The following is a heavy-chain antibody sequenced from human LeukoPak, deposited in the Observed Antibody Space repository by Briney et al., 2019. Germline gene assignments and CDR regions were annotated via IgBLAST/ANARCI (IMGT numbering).Heavy chain of an antibody. V-gene: IGHV1-8*02. D-gene: IGHD6-13*01. Sequence: ASVKVSCKASGGTFSSYAINWVRQATGQGLEWMGWMNPNSGNTGYAQKFQGRVTMTRNTSISTAYMELSSLRSEDTAVYYCARGPPAAYYYYYGMDVWGQGTTVTVSS. CDR3: ARGPPAAYYYYYGMDV. J-gene: IGHJ6*02. CDR1: GGTFSSYA. CDR2: MNPNSGNT.